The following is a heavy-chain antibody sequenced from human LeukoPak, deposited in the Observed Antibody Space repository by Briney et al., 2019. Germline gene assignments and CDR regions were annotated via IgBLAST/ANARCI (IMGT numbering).Heavy chain of an antibody. CDR2: IFGGGKT. CDR1: GFPVSSNH. V-gene: IGHV3-53*01. J-gene: IGHJ4*02. D-gene: IGHD3-16*01. Sequence: PGGSLRLSCAVSGFPVSSNHMGWVRQAPGKGLEWVSVIFGGGKTSYAGSVQGRVTLSRDNSKNTLYLQMTRLRVEDTAVYYCARVPSWGYFDYWGQGTLVTVSS. CDR3: ARVPSWGYFDY.